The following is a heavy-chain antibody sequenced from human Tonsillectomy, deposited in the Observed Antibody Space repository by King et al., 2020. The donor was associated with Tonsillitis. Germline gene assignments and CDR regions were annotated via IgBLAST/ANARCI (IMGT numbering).Heavy chain of an antibody. CDR1: GGSFSGYY. Sequence: VQLQQWGAGLLKPSEPLSLTCAVYGGSFSGYYWSWIRQPPGKGLEWIGEINHSGSTNYNPSLKSRVTISVDTSKNQFSLELSSVTAADTALYYCARGGLWIQLWYDYWGQGTLVTVSS. V-gene: IGHV4-34*01. J-gene: IGHJ4*02. CDR2: INHSGST. D-gene: IGHD5-18*01. CDR3: ARGGLWIQLWYDY.